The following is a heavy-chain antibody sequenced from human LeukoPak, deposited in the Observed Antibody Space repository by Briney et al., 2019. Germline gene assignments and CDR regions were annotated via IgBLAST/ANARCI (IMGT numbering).Heavy chain of an antibody. D-gene: IGHD3-10*01. CDR3: ARDAVRGVNDAFDI. CDR2: INQDGSEK. Sequence: GGSLRLSCAASGFTFTTYWMSWVRQAPGKGLEWVANINQDGSEKYFVDSVKGRFTISRDNAKNSLYLQMNSLRVEDTAVYYCARDAVRGVNDAFDIWGQGTMVTVSS. J-gene: IGHJ3*02. CDR1: GFTFTTYW. V-gene: IGHV3-7*01.